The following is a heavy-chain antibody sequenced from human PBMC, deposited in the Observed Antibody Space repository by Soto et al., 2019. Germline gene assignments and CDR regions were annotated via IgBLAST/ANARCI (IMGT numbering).Heavy chain of an antibody. V-gene: IGHV1-69*13. J-gene: IGHJ6*02. CDR1: GGTFSSYA. CDR3: ARADYGDYAGHYYYGMDV. CDR2: IIPIFGTA. Sequence: SVKVSCKASGGTFSSYAISWVRQAPGQGPEWMGGIIPIFGTANYAQKFQGRVTITADESTSTAYMELSGLRSEDTAVYYCARADYGDYAGHYYYGMDVWGQGTTVTVSS. D-gene: IGHD4-17*01.